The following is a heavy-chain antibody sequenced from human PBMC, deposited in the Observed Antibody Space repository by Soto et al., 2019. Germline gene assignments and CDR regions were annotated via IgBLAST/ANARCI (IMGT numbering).Heavy chain of an antibody. CDR2: INPSGGST. CDR3: AREPYCSGGSCYPVHYPVDY. Sequence: ASVKVSCKASGYTFTSYYMHWVRQAPGQGLEWMGIINPSGGSTSYAQKFQGRVTMTRDTSTSTVYMELSSLRSEDTAVYYCAREPYCSGGSCYPVHYPVDYWGQGTLVTLSS. J-gene: IGHJ4*02. V-gene: IGHV1-46*01. D-gene: IGHD2-15*01. CDR1: GYTFTSYY.